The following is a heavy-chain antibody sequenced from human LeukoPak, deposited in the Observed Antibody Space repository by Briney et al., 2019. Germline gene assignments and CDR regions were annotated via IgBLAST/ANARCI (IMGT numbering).Heavy chain of an antibody. CDR2: IIPIFGTA. Sequence: SVTVSCKASGGTFSSYAISWVRQAPGQGLEWMGGIIPIFGTANYAQKFQGRVTTTTDESTSTAYMELSSLRSEDTAVYYCARHYPTGEYYFDYWGQGTLVTVSS. D-gene: IGHD1-26*01. V-gene: IGHV1-69*05. CDR3: ARHYPTGEYYFDY. CDR1: GGTFSSYA. J-gene: IGHJ4*02.